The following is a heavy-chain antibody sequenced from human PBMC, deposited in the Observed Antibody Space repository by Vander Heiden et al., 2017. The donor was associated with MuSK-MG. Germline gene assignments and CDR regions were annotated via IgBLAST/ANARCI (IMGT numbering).Heavy chain of an antibody. D-gene: IGHD3-22*01. J-gene: IGHJ4*02. V-gene: IGHV2-70*04. CDR1: GFSLSTSGMR. CDR2: IDWDDDK. CDR3: ALMRIDSSGLHNYFDY. Sequence: QVTLKESGPALVKPTQTLTLTCTFSGFSLSTSGMRVSWIRQPPGKALEWLARIDWDDDKFYSTSLKTRLTISKGTSKNQVVLTMTNMETVETATYYCALMRIDSSGLHNYFDYWGQGTLVTVYS.